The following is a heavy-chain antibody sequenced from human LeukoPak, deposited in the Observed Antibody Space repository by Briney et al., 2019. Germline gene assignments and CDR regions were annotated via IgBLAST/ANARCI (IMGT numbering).Heavy chain of an antibody. CDR3: ARNKYGILTGYFRRNNWFDP. Sequence: SETLSLTCTVSGDSISSGSYYWSWIRQPAGKGLEWIGRIYTSGTTNYNPSLKSRVTISVDTSKNQFSLNLSSVTAADTAVYYCARNKYGILTGYFRRNNWFDPWGQGTLVTVSS. CDR2: IYTSGTT. D-gene: IGHD3-9*01. CDR1: GDSISSGSYY. J-gene: IGHJ5*02. V-gene: IGHV4-61*02.